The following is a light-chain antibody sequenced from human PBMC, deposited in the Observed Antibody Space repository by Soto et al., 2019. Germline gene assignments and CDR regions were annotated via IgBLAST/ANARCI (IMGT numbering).Light chain of an antibody. CDR2: EVS. CDR3: SSYTSSSTRV. Sequence: QSVLTQPASVSGSPGESITISCTGTSRDVDAYYYVSWYQQHPDKAPKLIIYEVSHRPSGVSNRFSGSKSVNTATLSISGLQAEDEADYYCSSYTSSSTRVFGTGTKVTVL. CDR1: SRDVDAYYY. J-gene: IGLJ1*01. V-gene: IGLV2-14*03.